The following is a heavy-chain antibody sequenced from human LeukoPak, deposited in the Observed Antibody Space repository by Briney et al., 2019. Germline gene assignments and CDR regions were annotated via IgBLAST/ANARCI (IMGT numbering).Heavy chain of an antibody. Sequence: GRSLRLSCAASGFTFSNYYWMHWVRQAPGKGLVWVSRINSDGSSTYYADSVKGRFTISRDNSKNTLYLQMNSLRAEDTAVYYCAKGDYGDYAIDYWGQGTLVTVSS. CDR1: GFTFSNYYW. J-gene: IGHJ4*02. D-gene: IGHD4-17*01. V-gene: IGHV3-74*01. CDR3: AKGDYGDYAIDY. CDR2: INSDGSST.